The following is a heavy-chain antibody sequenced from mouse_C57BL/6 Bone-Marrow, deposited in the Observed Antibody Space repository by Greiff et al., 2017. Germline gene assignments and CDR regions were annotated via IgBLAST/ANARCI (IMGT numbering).Heavy chain of an antibody. CDR1: GFNIKDYY. Sequence: EVQLQESGAELVKPGASVKLSCTASGFNIKDYYMHWVKQRTEQGLEWIGRIDPEDGETKYAPKFQGKATITADPSSNTAYLQLSSLTSEDTAVYYCAPYYDGSSYSWFAYWGQGTLVTVSA. CDR3: APYYDGSSYSWFAY. D-gene: IGHD1-1*01. J-gene: IGHJ3*01. CDR2: IDPEDGET. V-gene: IGHV14-2*01.